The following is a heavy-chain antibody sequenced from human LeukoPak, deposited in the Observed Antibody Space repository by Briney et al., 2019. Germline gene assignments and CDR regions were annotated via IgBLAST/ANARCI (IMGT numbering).Heavy chain of an antibody. V-gene: IGHV1-18*01. D-gene: IGHD2-21*02. Sequence: ASVKVSCKASGYTFTSYGISWVRQAPGQGLEWMGWISAYNGNTNYAQKLQGRVTITADKSTSTAYMELSSLRSEDTAVYYCARIYCGGDCSGGGDYWGQGTLVTVSS. J-gene: IGHJ4*02. CDR1: GYTFTSYG. CDR3: ARIYCGGDCSGGGDY. CDR2: ISAYNGNT.